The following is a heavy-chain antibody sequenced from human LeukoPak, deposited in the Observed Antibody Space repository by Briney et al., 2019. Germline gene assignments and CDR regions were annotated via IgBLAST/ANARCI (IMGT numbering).Heavy chain of an antibody. CDR2: ISWNSGSI. Sequence: GRSLRLSCAASGFTFDDYAMHWVRQAPGKGLEWFSGISWNSGSIGYADSVKGRFSISRDNAKNSLYLQMNSLRAEDTALYYCAKDASPVYYYGMDVWGQGTTVTVSS. V-gene: IGHV3-9*01. J-gene: IGHJ6*02. CDR1: GFTFDDYA. CDR3: AKDASPVYYYGMDV.